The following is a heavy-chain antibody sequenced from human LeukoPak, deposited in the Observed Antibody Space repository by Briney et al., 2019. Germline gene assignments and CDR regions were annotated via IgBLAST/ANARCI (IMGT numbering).Heavy chain of an antibody. CDR2: ISYDGSNK. CDR3: ARDVGYGENYYYYMDV. V-gene: IGHV3-30*04. CDR1: GFTFTRHA. Sequence: GGSLRLSCAASGFTFTRHAMHWVRQAPGKGLEWVAVISYDGSNKYNEGSVKGRFTISRDIPKNTLYLQMNSLRGEDTAVYYCARDVGYGENYYYYMDVWGTGTTVTVSS. J-gene: IGHJ6*03. D-gene: IGHD4-17*01.